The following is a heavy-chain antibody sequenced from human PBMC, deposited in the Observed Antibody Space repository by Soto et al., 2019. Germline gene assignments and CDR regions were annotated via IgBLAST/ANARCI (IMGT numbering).Heavy chain of an antibody. CDR3: ARRVTGGGERFDP. CDR2: IYSSGNT. J-gene: IGHJ5*02. D-gene: IGHD7-27*01. V-gene: IGHV4-30-4*01. CDR1: GASVSSDNYY. Sequence: QVQLQVSGPGLVEPSQTLSLTCTVSGASVSSDNYYWTWIRQPPGKDLEWIGYIYSSGNTNYNPSLSSRLTRSKDTSKNQFSLKLSSVTAADTAVYYCARRVTGGGERFDPWGQGTLVTVSS.